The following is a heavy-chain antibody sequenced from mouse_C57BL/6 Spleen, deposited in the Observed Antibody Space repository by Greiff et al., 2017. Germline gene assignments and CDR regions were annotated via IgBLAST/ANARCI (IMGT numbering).Heavy chain of an antibody. J-gene: IGHJ3*01. V-gene: IGHV10-1*01. Sequence: EVKLMESGGGLVQPKGSLKLSCAASGFSFNTYAMNWVRQAPGKGLEWVARIRSKSNNYATYYADSVKDRFTISRDDSESMLYLQMNNLKTEDTAMYYCVSQLGLAYWGQGTLVTVSA. CDR1: GFSFNTYA. CDR3: VSQLGLAY. D-gene: IGHD4-1*01. CDR2: IRSKSNNYAT.